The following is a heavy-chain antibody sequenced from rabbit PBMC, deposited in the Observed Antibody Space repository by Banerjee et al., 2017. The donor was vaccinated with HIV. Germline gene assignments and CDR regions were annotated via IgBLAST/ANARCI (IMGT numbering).Heavy chain of an antibody. V-gene: IGHV1S45*01. D-gene: IGHD2-1*01. Sequence: QEQLVESGGGLVQPEGSLTLTCKASGFTLSNYWICWVRQAPGKGLEWIACIYTGSGSALYVSWAKGRFTISKTSSTTVTLQMTSLTAADTATYFCAREESDGGGHLKLWGPGTLVTVS. CDR3: AREESDGGGHLKL. CDR1: GFTLSNYW. J-gene: IGHJ4*01. CDR2: IYTGSGSA.